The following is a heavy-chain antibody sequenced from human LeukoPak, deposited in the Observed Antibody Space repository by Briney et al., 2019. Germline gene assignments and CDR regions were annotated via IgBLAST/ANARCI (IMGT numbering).Heavy chain of an antibody. V-gene: IGHV4-59*08. J-gene: IGHJ4*02. CDR1: GGSISGYY. CDR2: IYYSGST. Sequence: PSETLSLTCTVSGGSISGYYWSWIRQPPGKGLEWIGYIYYSGSTNYNPSLKSRVTISVDTSKNQFSLKLSSVTAADTAVYYCARLSPGGLLGAWGQGTLVTVSS. D-gene: IGHD3-16*01. CDR3: ARLSPGGLLGA.